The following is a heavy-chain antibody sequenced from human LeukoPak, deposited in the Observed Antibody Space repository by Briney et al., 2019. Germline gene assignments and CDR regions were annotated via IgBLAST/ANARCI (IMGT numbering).Heavy chain of an antibody. D-gene: IGHD7-27*01. CDR3: ARSLTGYVDY. Sequence: SETLSLTCTVSGGSISSSSYYWGWIRQPPGKGLEWIGSIYHSGSANYSPSLKSRVTITIDTSKNQFSLKLTSVTAADTALYYCARSLTGYVDYWGQGILVPVSS. J-gene: IGHJ4*02. CDR2: IYHSGSA. CDR1: GGSISSSSYY. V-gene: IGHV4-39*07.